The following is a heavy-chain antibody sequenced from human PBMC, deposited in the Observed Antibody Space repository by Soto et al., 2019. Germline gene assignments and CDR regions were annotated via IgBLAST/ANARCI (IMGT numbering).Heavy chain of an antibody. CDR2: IHYSGCT. V-gene: IGHV4-31*01. CDR1: GVSISSGGDY. Sequence: QVQLQESGPGLVKPSQTLSLTCTVSGVSISSGGDYWSWIRQHPGKGLEWIGYIHYSGCTYYNPSLHTPPTISMDSSKNYFSLELPSVTPADTAVYYCARYSFGSHIYSNLFDYWGQGTLVTVSS. CDR3: ARYSFGSHIYSNLFDY. J-gene: IGHJ4*02. D-gene: IGHD3-10*01.